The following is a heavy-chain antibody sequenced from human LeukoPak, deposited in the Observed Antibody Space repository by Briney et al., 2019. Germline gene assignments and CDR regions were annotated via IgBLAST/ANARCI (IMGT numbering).Heavy chain of an antibody. CDR2: IYYSGST. CDR1: GGSISSYY. CDR3: ARETAVVATTVNYYMDV. Sequence: SETLSLTCTVSGGSISSYYWSWIRQPPGKGLEWIGYIYYSGSTNYNPSLKSRVTISVDTSKNQFSLKLSSVTAADTAVYYCARETAVVATTVNYYMDVWGKGTTVTISS. V-gene: IGHV4-59*01. J-gene: IGHJ6*03. D-gene: IGHD5-12*01.